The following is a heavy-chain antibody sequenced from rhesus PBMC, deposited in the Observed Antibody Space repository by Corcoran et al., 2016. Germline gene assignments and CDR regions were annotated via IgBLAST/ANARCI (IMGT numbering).Heavy chain of an antibody. D-gene: IGHD4-29*01. Sequence: QLQLQESGPGLVKPSETLSVTCAVSGGSISSSYWSWIRQAPGKGLEWIGYFYGSCISTNYNPSLKSRVTRSVDTSKNQLSRKLSSVTTADTAVYYCARDRFYGSSYVAYFDYWGQGVLVTVSS. CDR1: GGSISSSY. J-gene: IGHJ4*01. CDR2: FYGSCIST. CDR3: ARDRFYGSSYVAYFDY. V-gene: IGHV4-169*02.